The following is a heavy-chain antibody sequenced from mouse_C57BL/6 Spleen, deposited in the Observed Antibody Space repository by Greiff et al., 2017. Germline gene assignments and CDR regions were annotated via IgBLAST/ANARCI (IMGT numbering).Heavy chain of an antibody. V-gene: IGHV1-64*01. D-gene: IGHD1-1*01. J-gene: IGHJ2*02. CDR3: AREDYGSIYYFDY. CDR1: GYTFTSYW. Sequence: QVQLQQPGAELVKPGASVKLSCKASGYTFTSYWMHWVKQRPGQGLEWIGMIHPNSGSTNYNEKFKSKATLTVDKSSSTAYMQLSSLTSEDSAVYYCAREDYGSIYYFDYWGQGTSLTVSS. CDR2: IHPNSGST.